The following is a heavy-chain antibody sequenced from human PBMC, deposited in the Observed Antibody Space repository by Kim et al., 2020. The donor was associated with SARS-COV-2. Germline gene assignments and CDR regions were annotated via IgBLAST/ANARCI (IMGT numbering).Heavy chain of an antibody. J-gene: IGHJ4*02. D-gene: IGHD3-22*01. CDR3: ARGQGLITMIVVVVGAFDY. Sequence: SETLSLTCTVSGGSISSGGYYWSWIRQHPGKGLEWIGYIYYSGSTYYNPSLKSRVTISVDTSKNQFSLKLSSVTAADTAVYYCARGQGLITMIVVVVGAFDYGGQGTRVTGSS. V-gene: IGHV4-31*03. CDR2: IYYSGST. CDR1: GGSISSGGYY.